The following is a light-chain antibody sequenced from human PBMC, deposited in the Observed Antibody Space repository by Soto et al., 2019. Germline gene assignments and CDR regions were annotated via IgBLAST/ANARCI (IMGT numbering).Light chain of an antibody. CDR1: TSCIGTFY. CDR2: LGD. V-gene: IGLV1-47*02. CDR3: AAWDDNLNAYV. Sequence: QCVLTQPPSASSTPGQTVTISCSGSTSCIGTFYVYWYQHLPGTAPKLLIYLGDQRASGVSDRFSGSKSGTSASLAINGLRSDDEADYYCAAWDDNLNAYVFGSGTKLTVL. J-gene: IGLJ1*01.